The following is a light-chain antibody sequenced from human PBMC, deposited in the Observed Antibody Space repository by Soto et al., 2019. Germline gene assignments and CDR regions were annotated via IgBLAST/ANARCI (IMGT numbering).Light chain of an antibody. V-gene: IGLV2-14*01. CDR3: SSYISTSTLV. Sequence: QSVLTQPASVSGSPGQSITISCTGSSSDVGDYNYVSWYQQHPGKAPKLMIYEVSYRPSGVSNRFSGSKSGITASLTISGLQAEDEADYYCSSYISTSTLVFGGGTKVTVL. CDR1: SSDVGDYNY. J-gene: IGLJ3*02. CDR2: EVS.